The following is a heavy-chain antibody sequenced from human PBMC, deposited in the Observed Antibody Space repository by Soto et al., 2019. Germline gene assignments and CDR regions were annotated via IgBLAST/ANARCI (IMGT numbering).Heavy chain of an antibody. CDR3: AKDNGSGWFPPDCFDY. J-gene: IGHJ4*02. Sequence: EVQLLESGGGLVQPGGSLRLSCAASGFTFSSYAMSWVRQAPGKGLEWVSAISGSGGSTYYADSVKGRFTISRDNSKNTLYLQMNSLRAEDTAVYYCAKDNGSGWFPPDCFDYWGQGTLVTVSS. CDR2: ISGSGGST. D-gene: IGHD6-19*01. CDR1: GFTFSSYA. V-gene: IGHV3-23*01.